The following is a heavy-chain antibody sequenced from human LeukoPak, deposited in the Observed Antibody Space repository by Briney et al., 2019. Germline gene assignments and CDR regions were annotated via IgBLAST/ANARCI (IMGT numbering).Heavy chain of an antibody. CDR1: GFTFSSYW. D-gene: IGHD3-22*01. J-gene: IGHJ4*02. Sequence: GGSLRLSCATSGFTFSSYWMTWVRQAPGRGLEWVANIKEDGSDKYYVDSVKGRFTISRDNARNSLYLQMNSLRADDTAMNYCVRGGYYHIYWGQGTLVTVSS. CDR3: VRGGYYHIY. CDR2: IKEDGSDK. V-gene: IGHV3-7*05.